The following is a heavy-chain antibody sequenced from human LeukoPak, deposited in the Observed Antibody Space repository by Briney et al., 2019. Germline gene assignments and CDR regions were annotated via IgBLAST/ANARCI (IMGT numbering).Heavy chain of an antibody. J-gene: IGHJ5*02. CDR3: ARESVKLGQFDP. D-gene: IGHD1-7*01. CDR2: IYYSGST. CDR1: GGFISSYY. Sequence: AETLSLTCTVSGGFISSYYWSWIRQPPGKGLEWIGYIYYSGSTNYNPSLKSRVTISVDTSKNQFSLKLSSVTAADTAVYYCARESVKLGQFDPWGQGTLVTVSS. V-gene: IGHV4-59*01.